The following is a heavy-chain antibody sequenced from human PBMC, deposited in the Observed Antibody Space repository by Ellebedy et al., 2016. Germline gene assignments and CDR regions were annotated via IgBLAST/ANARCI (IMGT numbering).Heavy chain of an antibody. CDR3: AIFNYGMDV. J-gene: IGHJ6*02. CDR1: GFTFSSFA. D-gene: IGHD3-9*01. CDR2: LSWDDGST. V-gene: IGHV3-43*02. Sequence: GESLKISCAVSGFTFSSFAMSWVRQAPGKGLEWVSLLSWDDGSTYYADSVKGRFTISRDNSTNSLYLQMNSLRTEDTALYYCAIFNYGMDVWGQGTTVTVSS.